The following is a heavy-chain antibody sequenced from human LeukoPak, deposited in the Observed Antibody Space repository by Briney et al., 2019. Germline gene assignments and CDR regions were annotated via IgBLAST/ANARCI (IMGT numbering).Heavy chain of an antibody. CDR3: ARALISGGFIPFDI. J-gene: IGHJ3*02. Sequence: HPGKSLRLSCAASGFTFSSYAMHWVRQAPGKGLEWVAVISYDGSNNYYADSVKGRFTISRDNSKNTLYLQMNSLRAEDTAVYYCARALISGGFIPFDIWGQGTMVTVSS. CDR2: ISYDGSNN. CDR1: GFTFSSYA. V-gene: IGHV3-30-3*01. D-gene: IGHD1-20*01.